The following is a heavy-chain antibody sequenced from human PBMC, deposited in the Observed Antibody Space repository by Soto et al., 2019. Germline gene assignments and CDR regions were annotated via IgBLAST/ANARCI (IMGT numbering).Heavy chain of an antibody. Sequence: EVQLLESGGGLVQPGGSLRLSCAASRFTFSSYAMRWVRQSPGKGLEWVSAISGSGGSTYYANSVKGRFTISRDNSKNTLYLHMNSLRAEDTAVYYCASGPANWNHDYWGQGTLVTVSS. J-gene: IGHJ4*02. CDR2: ISGSGGST. D-gene: IGHD1-20*01. CDR1: RFTFSSYA. CDR3: ASGPANWNHDY. V-gene: IGHV3-23*01.